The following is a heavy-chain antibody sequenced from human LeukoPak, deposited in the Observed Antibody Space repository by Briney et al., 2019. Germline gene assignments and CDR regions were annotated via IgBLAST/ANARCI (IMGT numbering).Heavy chain of an antibody. D-gene: IGHD6-13*01. V-gene: IGHV4-34*01. CDR1: GGSFSGYY. J-gene: IGHJ5*02. CDR3: ARGVIAAAQGRWFDP. CDR2: INHSGST. Sequence: SETLSLTCAVYGGSFSGYYWSWIRQPPGKGLEWIGEINHSGSTNYNPSLKSRVTISVDTSKNQFSLKLSSVTAADTAVYYCARGVIAAAQGRWFDPWGQGTLVTVSS.